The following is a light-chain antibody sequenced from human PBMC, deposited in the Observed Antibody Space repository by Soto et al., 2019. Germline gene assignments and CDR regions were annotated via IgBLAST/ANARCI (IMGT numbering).Light chain of an antibody. V-gene: IGKV1-9*01. CDR3: QQLNSLPIT. Sequence: DTQLTPPPSFLSASSLDSLLLTCRASQAISSYLAWYQQKPGRAPKLLIYAASTLQSGVPSRFSGSGSGTEFTLTITSLQPEDFATYYCQQLNSLPITFGQGTRLEIK. CDR1: QAISSY. CDR2: AAS. J-gene: IGKJ5*01.